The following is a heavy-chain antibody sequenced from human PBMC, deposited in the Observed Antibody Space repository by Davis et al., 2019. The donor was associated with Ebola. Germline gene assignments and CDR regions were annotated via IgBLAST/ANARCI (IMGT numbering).Heavy chain of an antibody. CDR2: INAGNGNT. CDR1: GYTFTSYA. D-gene: IGHD2-2*02. CDR3: ARDGQLLYQVGSAFDI. V-gene: IGHV1-3*01. J-gene: IGHJ3*02. Sequence: ASVKVSCKASGYTFTSYAMHWVRQAPGQRLEWMGWINAGNGNTKYSQKFQGRVTITRDTSASTAYMELSSLRSEDTAVYYCARDGQLLYQVGSAFDIWGQGTMVTVSS.